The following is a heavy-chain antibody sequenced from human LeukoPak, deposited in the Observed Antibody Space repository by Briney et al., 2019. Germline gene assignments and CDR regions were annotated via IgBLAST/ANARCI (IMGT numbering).Heavy chain of an antibody. CDR2: IISSGSTI. CDR1: GFTFSSYE. Sequence: GGSLRLSCAASGFTFSSYEMNWVRQAPGKGLEWVSYIISSGSTIYYADSVKGRFTISRDNAKNLLYLQMNSLRAEDTAVYYCARDSVRLVRNWGQGTLVTVSS. D-gene: IGHD6-19*01. J-gene: IGHJ4*02. V-gene: IGHV3-48*03. CDR3: ARDSVRLVRN.